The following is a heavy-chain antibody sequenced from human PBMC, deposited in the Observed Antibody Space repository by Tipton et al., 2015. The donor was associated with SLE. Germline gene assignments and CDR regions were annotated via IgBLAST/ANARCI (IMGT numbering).Heavy chain of an antibody. J-gene: IGHJ5*02. CDR1: GFSLTSYA. D-gene: IGHD6-6*01. V-gene: IGHV3-23*01. CDR3: VKGSTSFS. CDR2: MSASAYST. Sequence: GSLRLSCADSGFSLTSYAMSWVRQVPGRGLEWVSAMSASAYSTYYAESVKGRFTISRDTSKNTVYLQMNSLRGEDTALYYCVKGSTSFSWGQGTLVTVSS.